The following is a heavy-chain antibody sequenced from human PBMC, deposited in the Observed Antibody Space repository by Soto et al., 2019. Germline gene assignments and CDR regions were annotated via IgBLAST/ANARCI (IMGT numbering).Heavy chain of an antibody. D-gene: IGHD6-19*01. J-gene: IGHJ4*02. CDR3: AKDRSSGCLGY. Sequence: QVQLVESGGGVVQPGRSLRLSCAASGFTFSSYGMHWVRQAPGKGLEWVAVISYDGSNKYYADSVKGRFTISRDNSKNTLYLQMNSLRAEDTAVYYCAKDRSSGCLGYWGQGTLVTVSS. V-gene: IGHV3-30*18. CDR1: GFTFSSYG. CDR2: ISYDGSNK.